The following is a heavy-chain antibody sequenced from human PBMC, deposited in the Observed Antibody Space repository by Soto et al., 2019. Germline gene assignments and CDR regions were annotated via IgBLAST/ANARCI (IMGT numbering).Heavy chain of an antibody. CDR3: ARLPYYYGPGSLNWFDP. CDR1: GGTFSSYA. J-gene: IGHJ5*02. D-gene: IGHD3-10*01. V-gene: IGHV1-69*01. Sequence: QVQLVQSEAEVKKPGSSVKVSCKASGGTFSSYAISWVRQAPGQGLEWMGGIIPIFGTANYAQKFQGRVTITADESTSTAYMELSSLRSEDTAVYYCARLPYYYGPGSLNWFDPWGQGTLVTVSS. CDR2: IIPIFGTA.